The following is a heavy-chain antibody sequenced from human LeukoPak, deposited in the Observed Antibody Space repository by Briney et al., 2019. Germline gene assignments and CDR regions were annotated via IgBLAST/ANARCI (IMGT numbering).Heavy chain of an antibody. V-gene: IGHV4-4*07. CDR2: IYTSGST. J-gene: IGHJ5*02. CDR3: ARGAQLYSSSWDPNWFDP. Sequence: SETLSLTCTVPGGSISSYYWSWIRQPAGKGLEWIGRIYTSGSTNYNPSLKSRVTMSVDTSKNQFSLKLSSVTAADTAVYYCARGAQLYSSSWDPNWFDPWGQGTLVTVSS. D-gene: IGHD6-13*01. CDR1: GGSISSYY.